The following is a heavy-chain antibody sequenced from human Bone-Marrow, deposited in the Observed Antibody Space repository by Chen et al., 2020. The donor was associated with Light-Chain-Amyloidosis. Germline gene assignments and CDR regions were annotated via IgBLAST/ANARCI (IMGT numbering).Heavy chain of an antibody. V-gene: IGHV3-48*03. CDR3: ARGLFGDHPMTHRAFDV. D-gene: IGHD4-17*01. CDR1: GFIFSNYE. CDR2: ISISGITI. J-gene: IGHJ3*01. Sequence: EVQLVESGGGLVQPGGSLRLSCVGSGFIFSNYEMNWVRQAPGKGLEWISYISISGITIDYADSLKGRFTISRDNAQNSLFLQVNGLRDDDTAVYFCARGLFGDHPMTHRAFDVWGQGTTVTVAS.